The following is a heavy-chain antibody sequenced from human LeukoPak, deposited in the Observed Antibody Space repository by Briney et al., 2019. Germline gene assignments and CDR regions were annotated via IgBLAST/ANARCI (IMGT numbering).Heavy chain of an antibody. V-gene: IGHV3-23*01. CDR1: GFTFSSYA. Sequence: GGSLRLSCAASGFTFSSYAMSWVRQAPGKGLEWVSAISGSGGSTYYADSVKGRFTISRDNSKNTLYLQMNSRRAEDTAVYYCAKHGYSSSWYNWFDPWGQGTLVTVSS. CDR3: AKHGYSSSWYNWFDP. D-gene: IGHD6-13*01. CDR2: ISGSGGST. J-gene: IGHJ5*02.